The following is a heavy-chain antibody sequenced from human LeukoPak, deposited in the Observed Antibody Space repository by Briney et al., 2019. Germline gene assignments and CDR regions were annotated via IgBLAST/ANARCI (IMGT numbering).Heavy chain of an antibody. J-gene: IGHJ5*02. CDR2: ISHSGST. D-gene: IGHD3-10*01. CDR3: ATYGSGSWFDP. Sequence: PSETLSLTCAVYGGSFSGYYWSWIRQPPGKGLEWIGEISHSGSTNYNPSLKSRVTISVDTSKNQFSLKLSSVTAADTAVYYCATYGSGSWFDPWGQGTLVTVSS. CDR1: GGSFSGYY. V-gene: IGHV4-34*01.